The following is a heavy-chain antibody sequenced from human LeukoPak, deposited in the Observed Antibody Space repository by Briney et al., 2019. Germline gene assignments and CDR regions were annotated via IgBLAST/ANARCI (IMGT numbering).Heavy chain of an antibody. CDR1: GFTFGDYG. V-gene: IGHV3-20*04. Sequence: GGSLRLSCAASGFTFGDYGMSWVRQAPGKGLEWVSGINWNGGSTGYADSVKGRFTISRDNAKNSLYLQMNSLRAEDTALYYCAREMVDIVATTSLDYWGQGTLVTVSS. D-gene: IGHD5-12*01. J-gene: IGHJ4*02. CDR3: AREMVDIVATTSLDY. CDR2: INWNGGST.